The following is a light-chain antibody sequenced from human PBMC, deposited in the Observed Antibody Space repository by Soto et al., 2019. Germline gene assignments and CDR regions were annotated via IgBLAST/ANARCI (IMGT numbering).Light chain of an antibody. CDR3: CSSGGSPTYV. J-gene: IGLJ1*01. CDR2: EVT. Sequence: QSALTQPPAASGSPGQSVTISCTGTSNDVGGYHYVSWYQQYPGKVPKLIISEVTKRPSGVPDRFSGSKSGNTASLTVSGLQAEDEAEYYCCSSGGSPTYVFGTGTKLTVL. V-gene: IGLV2-8*01. CDR1: SNDVGGYHY.